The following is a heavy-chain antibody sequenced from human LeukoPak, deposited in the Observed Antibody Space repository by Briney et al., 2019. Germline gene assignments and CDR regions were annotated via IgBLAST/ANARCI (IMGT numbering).Heavy chain of an antibody. CDR1: GGSISSSSYY. D-gene: IGHD3-3*01. CDR2: IYYSGST. V-gene: IGHV4-39*01. Sequence: SETLSLTCTVSGGSISSSSYYWGWIRQPPGKGLEWIGSIYYSGSTYYNPSLKSRVTISVDTSKNQFSLKLSSVTAADTAVYYCARREGFRSGHCDYWGQGTLVTVSS. J-gene: IGHJ4*02. CDR3: ARREGFRSGHCDY.